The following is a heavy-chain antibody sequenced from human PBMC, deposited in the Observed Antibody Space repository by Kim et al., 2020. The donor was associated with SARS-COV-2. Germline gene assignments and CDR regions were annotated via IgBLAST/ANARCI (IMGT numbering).Heavy chain of an antibody. D-gene: IGHD3-22*01. Sequence: GESLKISCKGSGYSFTSYWIGWVRQMPGKGLEWMGIIYPGDSDTRYSPSFQGQVTISADKSISTAYLQWSSLKASDTAMYYCATPHYDSSGYSWDYGMDVWGQGTTGTVSS. CDR3: ATPHYDSSGYSWDYGMDV. V-gene: IGHV5-51*01. CDR2: IYPGDSDT. J-gene: IGHJ6*02. CDR1: GYSFTSYW.